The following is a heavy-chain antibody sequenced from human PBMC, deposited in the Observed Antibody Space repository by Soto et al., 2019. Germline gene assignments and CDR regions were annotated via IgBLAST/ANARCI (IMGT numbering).Heavy chain of an antibody. CDR3: ARRTKELGYCSSTSCYYFDY. CDR1: GGSISSGDYY. Sequence: SETLSLTCTVSGGSISSGDYYWSWIRQPPGKGLEWIGYIYYSGSTYYNPSLKSRVTISVDTSKNQFSLKLSSVTAADTAVYYCARRTKELGYCSSTSCYYFDYWGQGTLVTVSS. CDR2: IYYSGST. J-gene: IGHJ4*02. V-gene: IGHV4-30-4*01. D-gene: IGHD2-2*01.